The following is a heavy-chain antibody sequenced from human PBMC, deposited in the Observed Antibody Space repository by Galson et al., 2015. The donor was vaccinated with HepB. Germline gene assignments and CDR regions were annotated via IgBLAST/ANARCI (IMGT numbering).Heavy chain of an antibody. J-gene: IGHJ4*02. Sequence: SVKVSCKASGYTFTSYYMHWVRQAPGQGLEWMGIINPSGGSTSYAQKFQGRVTMTRDTSTSTVYMELSSLRSEDTAVYYCARGLLGYCSSTSCSPGYYFDYWGQGTLVTVSS. CDR3: ARGLLGYCSSTSCSPGYYFDY. V-gene: IGHV1-46*01. CDR2: INPSGGST. D-gene: IGHD2-2*01. CDR1: GYTFTSYY.